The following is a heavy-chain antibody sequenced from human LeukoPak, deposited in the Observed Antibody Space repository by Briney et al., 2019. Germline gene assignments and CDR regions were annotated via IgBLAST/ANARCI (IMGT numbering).Heavy chain of an antibody. Sequence: PGGSLRLSCAASGFTFSSYWMSWVRQAPGKGLEWVANIKQDGSEKYYVDSVKGRFTISRDNAKNSLYLQMNSLRAEDTAVYYCARQVVTGTWLLDYWGQGTLVTVSS. CDR1: GFTFSSYW. J-gene: IGHJ4*01. CDR2: IKQDGSEK. D-gene: IGHD2-15*01. V-gene: IGHV3-7*01. CDR3: ARQVVTGTWLLDY.